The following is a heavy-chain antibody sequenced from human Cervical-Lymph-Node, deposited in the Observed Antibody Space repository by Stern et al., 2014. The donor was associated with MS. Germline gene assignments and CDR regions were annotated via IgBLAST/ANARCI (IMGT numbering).Heavy chain of an antibody. CDR3: ARVPQWLVKKYWYFDL. V-gene: IGHV7-4-1*02. Sequence: QVQLVQSGSELKKPGASVKVSCKASGYTFTSYAMNWVRQPPGQGLEWMGWIHSNTGNPTYAQGFTGRFVFSLDTSVSTAYLQISSLKAEDTAVYYCARVPQWLVKKYWYFDLWGRGTLVTVSS. J-gene: IGHJ2*01. D-gene: IGHD6-19*01. CDR2: IHSNTGNP. CDR1: GYTFTSYA.